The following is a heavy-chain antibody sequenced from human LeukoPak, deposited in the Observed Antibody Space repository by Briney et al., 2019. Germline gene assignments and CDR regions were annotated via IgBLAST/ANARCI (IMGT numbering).Heavy chain of an antibody. J-gene: IGHJ4*02. CDR3: ARVGIVGAPIDY. CDR2: IIPIFGTA. CDR1: GGTFSSYA. V-gene: IGHV1-69*13. D-gene: IGHD1-26*01. Sequence: GASVTVSCKASGGTFSSYAISWVRQAPGQGLEWMGGIIPIFGTANYAQKLQGRVTITADESTSTAYMELSSLRSEDTAVYYCARVGIVGAPIDYWGQGTLVTVSS.